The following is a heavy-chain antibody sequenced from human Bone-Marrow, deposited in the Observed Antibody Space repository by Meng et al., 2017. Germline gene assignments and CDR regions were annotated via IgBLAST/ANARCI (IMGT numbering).Heavy chain of an antibody. CDR2: SNPKSGDT. V-gene: IGHV1-2*06. CDR1: GYNFTDYY. J-gene: IGHJ4*02. D-gene: IGHD6-25*01. CDR3: ARDEDISAAGKLFGDY. Sequence: QGQLEQYGAEVKKPVAPWTVSLNPSGYNFTDYYIHWVRRAPGQGLEWMGRSNPKSGDTHYAQKFQARVTMPGDTSISPAYMELSALSSDDTAMYYCARDEDISAAGKLFGDYWGQGTLVTVSS.